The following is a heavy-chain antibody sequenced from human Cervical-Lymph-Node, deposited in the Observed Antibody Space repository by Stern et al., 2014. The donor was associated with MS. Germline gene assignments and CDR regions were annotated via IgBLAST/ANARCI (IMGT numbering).Heavy chain of an antibody. Sequence: EVQLVESGGGLVQPGGSLRLSCAASGFTFSSYDMHWVRQAKGKGLEWVSAIGTAGDTYYPGSVKGRFTISRENAKNSLYLQMNSLRAGDTAVYYCARGRNFYYYGMDVWGQGTTVTVSS. V-gene: IGHV3-13*01. CDR1: GFTFSSYD. J-gene: IGHJ6*02. CDR3: ARGRNFYYYGMDV. CDR2: IGTAGDT.